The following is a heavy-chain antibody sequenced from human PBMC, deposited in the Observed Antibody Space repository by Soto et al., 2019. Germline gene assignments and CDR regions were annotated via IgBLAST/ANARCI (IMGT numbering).Heavy chain of an antibody. V-gene: IGHV4-39*01. CDR1: GGSISSSSYY. J-gene: IGHJ4*02. CDR3: ATLWGQD. CDR2: IYYSGST. Sequence: QLQLQESGPGLVKPSETLSLTCTVSGGSISSSSYYWGWIRQPPGKGLEWIGRIYYSGSTYYNPPXXXRXXISVDPSTNQFSLKLSSVTAADTAVYYCATLWGQDWGQGTLVTVSS. D-gene: IGHD3-10*01.